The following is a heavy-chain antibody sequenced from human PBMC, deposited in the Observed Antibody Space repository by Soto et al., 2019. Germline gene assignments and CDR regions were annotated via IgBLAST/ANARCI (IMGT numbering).Heavy chain of an antibody. V-gene: IGHV1-3*01. Sequence: QVQLVQSGAEVKKPGASVKVSCKASGYTFTSYAMHWVRQAPGQRLEWMGWINAGNGNTKYSQKFQGRVTITRDTSASTAYMELSSLRSEDTAVYYCASSPPSRSTVTHDAFDIWGQGTMVTVSS. CDR3: ASSPPSRSTVTHDAFDI. CDR1: GYTFTSYA. D-gene: IGHD4-17*01. J-gene: IGHJ3*02. CDR2: INAGNGNT.